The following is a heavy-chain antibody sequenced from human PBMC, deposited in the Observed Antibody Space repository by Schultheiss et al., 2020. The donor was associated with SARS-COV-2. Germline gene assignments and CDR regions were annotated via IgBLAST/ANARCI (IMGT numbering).Heavy chain of an antibody. CDR2: TDSDASDT. CDR3: ARGGVVVTALDY. CDR1: GFTFSSYG. D-gene: IGHD2-21*02. V-gene: IGHV3-74*01. Sequence: GGSLRLSCAASGFTFSSYGMHWVRQAPGKGLVWVSRTDSDASDTRYADSVKGRFTISRDNAKNTLYLQMNSLRAEDTAVYYCARGGVVVTALDYWGQGTLVTVSS. J-gene: IGHJ4*02.